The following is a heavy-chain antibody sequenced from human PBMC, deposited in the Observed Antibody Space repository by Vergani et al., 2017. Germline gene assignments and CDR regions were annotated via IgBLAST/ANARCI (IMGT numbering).Heavy chain of an antibody. CDR2: IIPIFGTA. CDR1: GGTFSSYA. CDR3: ASQAPLGPPDYDCSYMDV. Sequence: QVPLVQSGAEVKKPGSSVKVSCKASGGTFSSYAISWVRHAPGQGLEWMGGIIPIFGTANYAQKFQGRVTIAADESTSAAYMELSSLRSEDTAVYYCASQAPLGPPDYDCSYMDVWGKGTTVTVSS. J-gene: IGHJ6*03. V-gene: IGHV1-69*01.